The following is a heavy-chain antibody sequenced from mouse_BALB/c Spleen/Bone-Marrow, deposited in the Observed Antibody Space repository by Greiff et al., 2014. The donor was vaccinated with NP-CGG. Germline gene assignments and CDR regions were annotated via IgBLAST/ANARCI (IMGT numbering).Heavy chain of an antibody. Sequence: EVHLVESGGDLVKPGGSLKLSCAASGFSFSGYGMSWVRQTPDKRLEWVATIGVGGTYTYYPDSVKGRFTISRDNAKNTLYLRMSSLKSEDTAMYYCARPFTTVVATVFAYWSQGTLVTVSA. CDR1: GFSFSGYG. CDR3: ARPFTTVVATVFAY. J-gene: IGHJ3*01. D-gene: IGHD1-1*01. V-gene: IGHV5-6*01. CDR2: IGVGGTYT.